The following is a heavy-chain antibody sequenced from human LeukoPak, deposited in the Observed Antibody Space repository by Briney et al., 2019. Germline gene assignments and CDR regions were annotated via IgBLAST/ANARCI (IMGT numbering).Heavy chain of an antibody. D-gene: IGHD3-16*01. V-gene: IGHV4-4*07. CDR2: IYTTGTSEST. J-gene: IGHJ4*02. CDR1: GGSMSSYY. CDR3: ARGDDYVWGSPLF. Sequence: SETLSLTCTVSGGSMSSYYWTWIRQPAGKGLEWIGRIYTTGTSESTHYSPSLKSRVTMSVDTSKNQFSLRLSSVTAADTAVYYCARGDDYVWGSPLFWGQGTLVTVSS.